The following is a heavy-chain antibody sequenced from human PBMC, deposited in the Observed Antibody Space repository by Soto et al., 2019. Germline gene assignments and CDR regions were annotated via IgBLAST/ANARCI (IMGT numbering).Heavy chain of an antibody. Sequence: SVKVSCKASGGTFSSYAISWVRQVPGQGLEWMGGIIPIFGTANYAQKFQGRVTITADESTSTAYMELSSLRSEDTAVYYCARNPAVAGSFDPWGQGTLVTVSS. D-gene: IGHD6-19*01. J-gene: IGHJ5*02. CDR3: ARNPAVAGSFDP. CDR2: IIPIFGTA. CDR1: GGTFSSYA. V-gene: IGHV1-69*13.